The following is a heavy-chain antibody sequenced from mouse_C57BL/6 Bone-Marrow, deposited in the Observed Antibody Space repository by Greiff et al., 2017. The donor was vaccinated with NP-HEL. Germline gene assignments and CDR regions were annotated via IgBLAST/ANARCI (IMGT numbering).Heavy chain of an antibody. CDR3: ARHGAMITHFDY. CDR2: ISSGGSYT. J-gene: IGHJ2*01. D-gene: IGHD2-4*01. V-gene: IGHV5-6*01. CDR1: GFTFSSYG. Sequence: EVKLVESGGDLVKPGGSLKLSCAASGFTFSSYGMSWVRQTPDKRLEWVATISSGGSYTYYPDSVKGRFTISRYNAKNTLYLQMSSLKSEDTAMYYGARHGAMITHFDYWGQGTTLTVSS.